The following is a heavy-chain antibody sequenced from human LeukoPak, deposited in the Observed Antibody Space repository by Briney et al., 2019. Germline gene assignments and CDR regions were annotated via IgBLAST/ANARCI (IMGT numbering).Heavy chain of an antibody. J-gene: IGHJ6*03. V-gene: IGHV1-69*13. Sequence: ASVKVSCKVSGYTLTELSIYWVRQAPGQGLEWMGGIIPIFGTANYAQKFQGRVTITADESTSTAYMELSSLRSEDTAVYYCARDVEFIVVVPAAIRPIQGYYYMDVWGKGTTVTVSS. CDR1: GYTLTELS. D-gene: IGHD2-2*01. CDR3: ARDVEFIVVVPAAIRPIQGYYYMDV. CDR2: IIPIFGTA.